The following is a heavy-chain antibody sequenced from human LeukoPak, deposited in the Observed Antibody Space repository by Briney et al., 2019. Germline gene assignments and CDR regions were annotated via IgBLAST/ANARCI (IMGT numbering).Heavy chain of an antibody. V-gene: IGHV1-18*01. CDR2: ISAYNGNT. CDR3: ARDGSADYYDSSGYPYEFDP. D-gene: IGHD3-22*01. CDR1: GYTFTSYG. Sequence: ASVKVSCKASGYTFTSYGISWVRQAPGQGLEWMGWISAYNGNTNYAQKLQGRVTMTTDTSTSTAYMELRRLRSDDTAVYYCARDGSADYYDSSGYPYEFDPWGQGTLVTVSS. J-gene: IGHJ5*02.